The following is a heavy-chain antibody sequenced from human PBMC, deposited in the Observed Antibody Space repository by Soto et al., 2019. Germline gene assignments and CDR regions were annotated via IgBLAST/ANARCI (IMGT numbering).Heavy chain of an antibody. CDR3: ARDATFGTKGGSFDI. CDR1: GFTLRIYS. Sequence: PGGSLRLSCAASGFTLRIYSMHWVRQSPGKGLEGVAVMWYDGTNKYYGESVKGRFTISRDNSENTLYLQMNSLRVEDTAVYYCARDATFGTKGGSFDIWGHGTLVTVS. CDR2: MWYDGTNK. J-gene: IGHJ3*02. D-gene: IGHD3-16*01. V-gene: IGHV3-33*01.